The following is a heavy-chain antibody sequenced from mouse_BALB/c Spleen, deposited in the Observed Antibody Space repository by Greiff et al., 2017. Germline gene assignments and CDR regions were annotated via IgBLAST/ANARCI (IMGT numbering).Heavy chain of an antibody. CDR3: ARHGRWYFDV. J-gene: IGHJ1*01. V-gene: IGHV1S135*01. CDR2: IDPYNGGT. Sequence: EVKLMESGPELGKPGASVKISCKASGYSFTGYNMYWVKQSHRKSLEWIGYIDPYNGGTSYNQKSKGKATLTVDKSSSTAYMHLNSLTSEDSAIYYCARHGRWYFDVWGAGTTVTVSS. CDR1: GYSFTGYN.